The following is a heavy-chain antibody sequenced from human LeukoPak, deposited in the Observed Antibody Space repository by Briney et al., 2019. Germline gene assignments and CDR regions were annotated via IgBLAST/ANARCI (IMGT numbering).Heavy chain of an antibody. CDR1: GGSFSGYY. V-gene: IGHV4-34*01. CDR2: INHSGST. J-gene: IGHJ4*02. CDR3: ARTHYYGSGSYYKF. Sequence: SETLSLTCAVYGGSFSGYYWSWIRQPPGKGLEWIGEINHSGSTNYNPSLKSRVTISVDTSKNQFSLKLSSVTAADTAVYYCARTHYYGSGSYYKFWSQGTLVTVSS. D-gene: IGHD3-10*01.